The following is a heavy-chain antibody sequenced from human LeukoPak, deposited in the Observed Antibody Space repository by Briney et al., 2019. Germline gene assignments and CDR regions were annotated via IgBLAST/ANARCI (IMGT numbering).Heavy chain of an antibody. CDR2: ISGDDGST. D-gene: IGHD6-13*01. J-gene: IGHJ5*02. CDR1: GFTFDDYA. CDR3: ANSGYSSSWYSWFDP. Sequence: GGSLRLSCAASGFTFDDYAMHWVRQAPGKGLEWVSLISGDDGSTYYADSVKGRFTISRDNSKNSLYLQMNSLRTEDTALYYCANSGYSSSWYSWFDPWGQGTLVTVSS. V-gene: IGHV3-43*02.